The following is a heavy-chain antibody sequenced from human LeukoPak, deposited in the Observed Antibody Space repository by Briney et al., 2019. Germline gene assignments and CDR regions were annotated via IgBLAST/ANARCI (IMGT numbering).Heavy chain of an antibody. CDR2: ISYDGSNK. D-gene: IGHD5-24*01. V-gene: IGHV3-30*04. J-gene: IGHJ6*02. Sequence: GGSLRLSCAASGFTFSSYAMHWVRQAPGKGLEWVAVISYDGSNKYYADSVKGRFTISRDNSKNTLYLQMNSLRAEDTAVYYCAKEGQLDYYGMDVWGQGTTVTVSS. CDR3: AKEGQLDYYGMDV. CDR1: GFTFSSYA.